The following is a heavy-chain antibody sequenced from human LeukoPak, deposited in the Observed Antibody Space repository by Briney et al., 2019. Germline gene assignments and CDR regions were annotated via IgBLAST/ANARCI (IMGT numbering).Heavy chain of an antibody. CDR2: IHPNTGGT. CDR1: GYTFTRYY. Sequence: ASVKVSCKASGYTFTRYYMHWVRQAPGHGLEWMGWIHPNTGGTNYAQKFQGRVTMTRDTSIGTAYMELSRLRSDDTAVYYCARSVDTAMVPTDYWGQGTLVTVSS. D-gene: IGHD5-18*01. V-gene: IGHV1-2*02. CDR3: ARSVDTAMVPTDY. J-gene: IGHJ4*02.